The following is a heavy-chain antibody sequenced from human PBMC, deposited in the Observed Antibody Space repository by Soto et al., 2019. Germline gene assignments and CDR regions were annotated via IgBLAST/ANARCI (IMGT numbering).Heavy chain of an antibody. Sequence: TLSLTCLVSGVSISSNYWSWIRQPPGQGLEWIGYIHNTGDTNFNPSLKNRVIISVDTSKNQFSLRLSSVTAADTAVYYCARSYPNTIFGVVPSRGLDVWGQGTTVTVSS. CDR1: GVSISSNY. D-gene: IGHD3-3*01. CDR3: ARSYPNTIFGVVPSRGLDV. CDR2: IHNTGDT. J-gene: IGHJ6*02. V-gene: IGHV4-59*01.